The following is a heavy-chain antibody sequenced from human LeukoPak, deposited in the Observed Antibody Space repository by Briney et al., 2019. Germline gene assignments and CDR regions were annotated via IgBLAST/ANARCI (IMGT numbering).Heavy chain of an antibody. Sequence: GASVKVSCKASGYTFTGYYMHWVRQAPGQGLEWMGWINPNSGGTSYAQKFQGRVTMTRDTSISTAYMELSRLRSDDTAVYYCARGSKTQTYYDFWSGPMDVWGKGTTVTVSS. CDR2: INPNSGGT. CDR3: ARGSKTQTYYDFWSGPMDV. J-gene: IGHJ6*04. D-gene: IGHD3-3*01. CDR1: GYTFTGYY. V-gene: IGHV1-2*02.